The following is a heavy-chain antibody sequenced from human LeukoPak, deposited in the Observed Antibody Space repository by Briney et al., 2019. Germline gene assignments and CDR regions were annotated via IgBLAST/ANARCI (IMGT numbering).Heavy chain of an antibody. J-gene: IGHJ6*02. Sequence: GGSLRLSCAASGFTFSSYSMNWVRQAPGKGLEWVSSISSSSSYIYYADSVKGRFTISRDNAKNSLYLQMNSLRAEDTAEYYCARAEYDRSGSIYYYYGMDIWGQGTTVTVSS. V-gene: IGHV3-21*01. CDR2: ISSSSSYI. D-gene: IGHD3-22*01. CDR1: GFTFSSYS. CDR3: ARAEYDRSGSIYYYYGMDI.